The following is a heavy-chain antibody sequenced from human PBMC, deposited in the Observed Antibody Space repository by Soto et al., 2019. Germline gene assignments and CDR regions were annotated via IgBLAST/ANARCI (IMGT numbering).Heavy chain of an antibody. CDR2: INPSGGST. CDR3: ASRGLGIAAAGTQATSYSGMDA. Sequence: ASVKVSCKASGYTFTSYYIHWVRQAPGQGLEWMGIINPSGGSTSYAQKFQGRVTMTRDTSTSTVYMELSSLRSEDTAVYYCASRGLGIAAAGTQATSYSGMDACGQGTTVTVSS. CDR1: GYTFTSYY. D-gene: IGHD6-13*01. V-gene: IGHV1-46*03. J-gene: IGHJ6*02.